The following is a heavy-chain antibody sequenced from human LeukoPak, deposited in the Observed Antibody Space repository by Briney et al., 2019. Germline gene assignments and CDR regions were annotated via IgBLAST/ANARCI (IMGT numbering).Heavy chain of an antibody. CDR2: IYHSGST. J-gene: IGHJ5*02. D-gene: IGHD2-2*01. CDR3: ARKYCSTTNCSPFDP. Sequence: SETLSLTCTVSGYSISSGYYWGWIRQPPGKGLEWIGSIYHSGSTYYNPSLKSRVTISVDTSKNQFSLKLSSVTAADTAVYYCARKYCSTTNCSPFDPWGQGTLVTVSS. CDR1: GYSISSGYY. V-gene: IGHV4-38-2*02.